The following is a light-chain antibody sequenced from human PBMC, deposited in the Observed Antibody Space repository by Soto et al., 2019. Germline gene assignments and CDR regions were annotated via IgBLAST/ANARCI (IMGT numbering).Light chain of an antibody. CDR3: QQYNNWPPIT. CDR1: QSVSGN. V-gene: IGKV3-15*01. Sequence: EIVMTQSPATLSVSPGERATLSCRASQSVSGNLIWYQQKPGRAPRLLIYGASTRATGNPARFSASGSGTEFTLTISSLQSEDFAVYYCQQYNNWPPITFGPGTRLDIK. J-gene: IGKJ5*01. CDR2: GAS.